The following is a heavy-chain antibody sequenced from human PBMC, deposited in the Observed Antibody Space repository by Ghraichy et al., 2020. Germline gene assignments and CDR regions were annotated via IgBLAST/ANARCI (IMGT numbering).Heavy chain of an antibody. CDR3: ARSWWDRLYCSGGSCYSSPWFDP. J-gene: IGHJ5*02. D-gene: IGHD2-15*01. Sequence: SETLSLTCAVYGGSFSGYYWSWIRQPPGKGLEWIGEINHSGSTNYNPSLKIRVTISVDTSKNQFSLKLSSVTAADTAVYYCARSWWDRLYCSGGSCYSSPWFDPWGQGTLVTVSS. V-gene: IGHV4-34*01. CDR2: INHSGST. CDR1: GGSFSGYY.